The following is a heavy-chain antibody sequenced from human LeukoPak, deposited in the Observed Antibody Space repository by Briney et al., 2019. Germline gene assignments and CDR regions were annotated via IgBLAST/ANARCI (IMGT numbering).Heavy chain of an antibody. Sequence: PSETLSLTCTVSGGSISTNYWSWIRQPAGKGLEWIGRIFASGSTNYNPSLKSRVTISVDTSKNQFSLKLSSVTAADTAVYYCARDLGEGWFDPWGQGTLVTVSS. V-gene: IGHV4-4*07. CDR2: IFASGST. CDR1: GGSISTNY. CDR3: ARDLGEGWFDP. J-gene: IGHJ5*02.